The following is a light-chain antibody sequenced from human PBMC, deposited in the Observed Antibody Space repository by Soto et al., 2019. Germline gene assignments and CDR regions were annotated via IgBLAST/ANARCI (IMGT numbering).Light chain of an antibody. CDR2: STS. J-gene: IGLJ1*01. V-gene: IGLV8-61*01. CDR1: SGSVSTANN. Sequence: QAVVTQESSFSVSPGGTVTLTCGLISGSVSTANNPNWYQQTPGQAPRTLIYSTSTRSSGVPDRFSGSILGNKAALAITGAQADEESDYYCALFMGNGISVFGTGTKLTVL. CDR3: ALFMGNGISV.